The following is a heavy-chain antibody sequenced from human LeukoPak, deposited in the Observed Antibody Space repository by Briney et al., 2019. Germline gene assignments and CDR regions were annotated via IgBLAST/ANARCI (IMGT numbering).Heavy chain of an antibody. J-gene: IGHJ3*02. CDR1: GFTFSSYA. CDR2: ISYDGSNK. V-gene: IGHV3-30-3*01. CDR3: ARVVARDDAFDI. D-gene: IGHD5-12*01. Sequence: QPGRSLILSCAASGFTFSSYAMHWVRQAPGKGLEWVAVISYDGSNKYYADSVKGRFTISRDNSKNTLYLQMNSLRAEDTAVYYCARVVARDDAFDIWGQGTMVTVSS.